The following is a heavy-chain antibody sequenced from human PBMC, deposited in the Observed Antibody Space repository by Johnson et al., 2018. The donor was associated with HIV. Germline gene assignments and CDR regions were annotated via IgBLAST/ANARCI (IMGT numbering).Heavy chain of an antibody. Sequence: VQLVESGGGVVRPGRSLRLSCAASGFTFSSFAMSWVRQAPGKGLEWVSAISGSGPSPYSADSMKGRFTISRDNSKNTLYLQMNSLRAEDTAVYYCATDAFDIWGQGTMVTVSS. CDR1: GFTFSSFA. CDR2: ISGSGPSP. J-gene: IGHJ3*02. V-gene: IGHV3-23*04. CDR3: ATDAFDI.